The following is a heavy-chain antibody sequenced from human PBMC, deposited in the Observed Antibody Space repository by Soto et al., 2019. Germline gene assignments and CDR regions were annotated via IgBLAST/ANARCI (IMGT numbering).Heavy chain of an antibody. CDR2: ISYDGSNK. CDR3: AKDPYYDFWSGYPPPSY. J-gene: IGHJ4*02. V-gene: IGHV3-30*18. Sequence: LRLSCAASGFTFSSYGMHWVRQAPGKGLEWVAVISYDGSNKYYADSVKGRFTISRDNSKNTLYLQMNSLRAEDTAVYYCAKDPYYDFWSGYPPPSYWGQGTLVTVSS. D-gene: IGHD3-3*01. CDR1: GFTFSSYG.